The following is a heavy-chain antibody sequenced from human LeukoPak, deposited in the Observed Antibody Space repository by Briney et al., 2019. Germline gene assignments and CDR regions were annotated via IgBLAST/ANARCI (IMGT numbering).Heavy chain of an antibody. CDR1: GFTFSSYG. CDR2: IRYDGSNK. CDR3: ATKLRFLEWLLEH. D-gene: IGHD3-3*01. Sequence: GGSLRLSCAASGFTFSSYGMHWVRQAPGKGLEWVAFIRYDGSNKYYADSVKGRFTISRDNSKNTLYLQMNSLRAEDTAVYYCATKLRFLEWLLEHWGQGTLVTVSS. J-gene: IGHJ1*01. V-gene: IGHV3-30*02.